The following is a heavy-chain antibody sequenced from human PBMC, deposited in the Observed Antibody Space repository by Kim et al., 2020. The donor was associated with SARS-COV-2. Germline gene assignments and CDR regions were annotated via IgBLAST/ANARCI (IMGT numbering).Heavy chain of an antibody. V-gene: IGHV3-48*03. J-gene: IGHJ4*02. CDR2: TI. Sequence: TIYYADSVKGRFTISRDNAKNSLYLQMNSLRAEDTAVYYCARTLETTGDYWGQGTLVTVSS. CDR3: ARTLETTGDY. D-gene: IGHD4-17*01.